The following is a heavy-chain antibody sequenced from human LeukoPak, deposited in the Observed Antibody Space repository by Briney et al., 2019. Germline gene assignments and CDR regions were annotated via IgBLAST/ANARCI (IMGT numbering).Heavy chain of an antibody. CDR1: GFTFTSSA. CDR2: IVVGSGNT. D-gene: IGHD4-23*01. Sequence: SVKVSCKASGFTFTSSAMQWVRQARGQRLEWIGWIVVGSGNTNYAQKFQERVTITRDTSTSTAYMELSSLRSEDTAVYYCAASLALHFGGSDYGMDVWGQGTTVTVSS. V-gene: IGHV1-58*02. CDR3: AASLALHFGGSDYGMDV. J-gene: IGHJ6*02.